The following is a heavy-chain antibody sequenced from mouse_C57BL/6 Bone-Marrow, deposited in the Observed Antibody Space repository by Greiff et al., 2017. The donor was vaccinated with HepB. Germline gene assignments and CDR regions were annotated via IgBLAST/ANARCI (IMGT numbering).Heavy chain of an antibody. CDR3: ARRETTGWWYFDV. CDR2: IYPRSGNT. J-gene: IGHJ1*03. CDR1: GYTFTSYG. V-gene: IGHV1-81*01. D-gene: IGHD1-1*01. Sequence: QVQLQQSGAELARPGASVKLSCKASGYTFTSYGISWVKQRTGQGLEWIGEIYPRSGNTYYNEKFKGKATLTADKSSSTAYMELRSLTSEDSAVYFWARRETTGWWYFDVWGTGTTVTVSS.